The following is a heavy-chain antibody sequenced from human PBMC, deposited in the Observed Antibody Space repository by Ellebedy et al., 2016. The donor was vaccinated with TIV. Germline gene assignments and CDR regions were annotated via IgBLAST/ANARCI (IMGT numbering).Heavy chain of an antibody. J-gene: IGHJ3*02. CDR1: GFTFSSYA. D-gene: IGHD1-14*01. V-gene: IGHV3-23*01. CDR3: VGKKPGPISDGHALDI. Sequence: GGSLRLSCAASGFTFSSYAMSWVRQAPGKGLEWLSAISPRGNSIYYADSGKGRFTISRDNSKNTLYVQMNSLRAEDTATYYCVGKKPGPISDGHALDIWGLGTMVTVSS. CDR2: ISPRGNSI.